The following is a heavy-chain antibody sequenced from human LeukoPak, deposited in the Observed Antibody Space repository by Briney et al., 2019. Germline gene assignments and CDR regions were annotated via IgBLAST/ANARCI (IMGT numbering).Heavy chain of an antibody. CDR2: STSSSNYI. CDR1: GFTFSAYS. V-gene: IGHV3-21*01. CDR3: ARDHNYYDSGRGFHR. J-gene: IGHJ5*02. D-gene: IGHD3-10*01. Sequence: PGGSLTLSCAVSGFTFSAYSMTGVRQGAWKGLEWVSSSTSSSNYIYYADSLKGRFSISIDIARSSLYRQMNRFRADDGAVCYIARDHNYYDSGRGFHRWGQGILVTVSS.